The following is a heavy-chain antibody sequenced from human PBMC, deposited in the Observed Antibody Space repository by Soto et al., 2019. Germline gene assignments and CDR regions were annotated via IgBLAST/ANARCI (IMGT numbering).Heavy chain of an antibody. J-gene: IGHJ4*02. D-gene: IGHD1-1*01. Sequence: QVHLVQSGAEVKKPGASVKVSCKGSGYTFTSYGITWVRQAPGQGLEWMGWISAHNGNTDYAQRLQGRVTVARDTSTSTAYMELRSLRSDDTAVYYCARGRYGDYWGQGALVTVSS. V-gene: IGHV1-18*01. CDR3: ARGRYGDY. CDR2: ISAHNGNT. CDR1: GYTFTSYG.